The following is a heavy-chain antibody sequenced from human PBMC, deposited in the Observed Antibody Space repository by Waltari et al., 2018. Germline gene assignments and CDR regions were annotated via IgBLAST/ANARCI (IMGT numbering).Heavy chain of an antibody. Sequence: QVQLVQSGAEVKKPGASVKVSCKASGYTFTGYYMHWGRQAPGQGLAWMGWINPNSGGTNDAQKFQGRVTMTRDTSISTAYMELSRLRSDDTAVYYCARDRITIFGGPKGGFDPWGQGTLVTVSS. D-gene: IGHD3-3*01. CDR1: GYTFTGYY. CDR3: ARDRITIFGGPKGGFDP. CDR2: INPNSGGT. V-gene: IGHV1-2*02. J-gene: IGHJ5*02.